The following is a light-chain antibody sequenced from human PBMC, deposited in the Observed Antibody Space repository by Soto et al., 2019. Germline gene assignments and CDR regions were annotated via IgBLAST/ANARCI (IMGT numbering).Light chain of an antibody. Sequence: QSALTQPASVSGSPGQSITISCTGTIRNVGSYNLVSWYQQHPGKAPKPIIYEVNKRPSGVSNRFSGSKSGNTASLTISGLQTEDEADYYCYSYEGGRVFGGGTKLTVL. J-gene: IGLJ3*02. V-gene: IGLV2-23*02. CDR3: YSYEGGRV. CDR1: IRNVGSYNL. CDR2: EVN.